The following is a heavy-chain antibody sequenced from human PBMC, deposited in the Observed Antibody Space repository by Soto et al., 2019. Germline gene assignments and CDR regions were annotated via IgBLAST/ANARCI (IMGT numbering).Heavy chain of an antibody. V-gene: IGHV4-59*08. CDR3: ARRYGDYFDY. Sequence: LETLSLTCTVSGGSISSYYWSWIRQPPGKGLEWIGYIYYSGSTNYNPSLKSRVTISVDTSKNQFSLKLSSVTAADTAVYYCARRYGDYFDYWGQGTLVTVPQ. J-gene: IGHJ4*02. D-gene: IGHD4-17*01. CDR1: GGSISSYY. CDR2: IYYSGST.